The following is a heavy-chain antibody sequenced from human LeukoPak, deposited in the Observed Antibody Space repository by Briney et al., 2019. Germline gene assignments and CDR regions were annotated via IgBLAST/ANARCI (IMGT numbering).Heavy chain of an antibody. D-gene: IGHD3-10*01. CDR1: GFTFSTYS. Sequence: GGSLRLSCAASGFTFSTYSMNWVRQAPGKGLEWVSGIDSGSNNIHYADSVKGRFTISRDDAKNSLYLQMNSLRAEDTAVYYCARISTMVRGPTDYWGQGTLVTVSS. CDR3: ARISTMVRGPTDY. V-gene: IGHV3-48*01. J-gene: IGHJ4*02. CDR2: IDSGSNNI.